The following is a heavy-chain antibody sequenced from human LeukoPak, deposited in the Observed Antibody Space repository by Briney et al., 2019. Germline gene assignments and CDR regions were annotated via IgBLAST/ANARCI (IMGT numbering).Heavy chain of an antibody. V-gene: IGHV4-34*01. CDR2: INHSGRT. CDR3: ARLPSLEWLPDNDY. D-gene: IGHD3-3*01. J-gene: IGHJ4*01. Sequence: PSETLSLTCAVYGGSFSGYYWSWLRQPPGKGLVWIGEINHSGRTNYNPSLKSRVTISVDTSKNQFSLKLSAVTAADTAVYYCARLPSLEWLPDNDYWGQGTLVTVSS. CDR1: GGSFSGYY.